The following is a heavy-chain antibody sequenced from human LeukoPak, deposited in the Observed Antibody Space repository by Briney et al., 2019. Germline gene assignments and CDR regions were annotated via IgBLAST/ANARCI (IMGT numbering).Heavy chain of an antibody. CDR3: GRDEVFWSGGGAFDI. CDR1: GYTFTSYG. CDR2: ISAYNGNT. J-gene: IGHJ3*02. Sequence: GASVKVSCKASGYTFTSYGISWVRQAPGQGLEWMGWISAYNGNTNYAQKLQGRVTMTTDTSTSTAYMELRSLRSDDTAGYYWGRDEVFWSGGGAFDIWGQGTMVTVSS. D-gene: IGHD3-3*01. V-gene: IGHV1-18*01.